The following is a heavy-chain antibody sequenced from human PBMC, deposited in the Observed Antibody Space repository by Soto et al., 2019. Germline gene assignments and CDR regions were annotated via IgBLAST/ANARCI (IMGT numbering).Heavy chain of an antibody. J-gene: IGHJ4*02. CDR3: ARRRYCSGGSCYSAYYFDY. CDR2: IYYSGST. D-gene: IGHD2-15*01. V-gene: IGHV4-39*01. Sequence: QLQLQESGPGLVKPSETLSLTCTVSGGSISSSSYYWGWIRQPPGKGLEWIGSIYYSGSTYYNPSLKSRVTISVDTSKNQFSLKLSSVTAADTAVYYCARRRYCSGGSCYSAYYFDYWGQGTLVTVSS. CDR1: GGSISSSSYY.